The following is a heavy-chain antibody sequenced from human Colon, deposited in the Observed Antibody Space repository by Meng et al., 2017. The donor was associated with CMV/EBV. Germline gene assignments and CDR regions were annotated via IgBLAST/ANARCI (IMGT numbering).Heavy chain of an antibody. V-gene: IGHV3-30*02. CDR3: AARLGYYFDY. J-gene: IGHJ4*02. CDR2: IDYDGTEE. Sequence: GESLKITCAASGFTFNTFGIHWVRQAPGKGLEWVAFIDYDGTEEYYSESVKGRFVLSRDNSKNTLYLEMKSLSGEDTAAYYCAARLGYYFDYWGRGAVVTVSS. CDR1: GFTFNTFG. D-gene: IGHD2-15*01.